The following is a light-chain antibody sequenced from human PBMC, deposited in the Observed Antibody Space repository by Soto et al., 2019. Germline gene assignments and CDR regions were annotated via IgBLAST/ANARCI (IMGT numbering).Light chain of an antibody. CDR2: DAS. V-gene: IGKV3-11*01. CDR1: QSVSSY. Sequence: EIGLTQSPATLSLSPGERATLSCRARQSVSSYLAWYQQKPGQAPRLLIYDASNRATGIPARFSGSGSETDFTLTISSLEPEDFAVYYCQQRSNWPPSFGGGTKVEIK. CDR3: QQRSNWPPS. J-gene: IGKJ4*01.